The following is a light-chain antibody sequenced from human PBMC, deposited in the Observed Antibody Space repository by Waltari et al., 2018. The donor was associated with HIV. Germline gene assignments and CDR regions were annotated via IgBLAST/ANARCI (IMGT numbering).Light chain of an antibody. V-gene: IGLV1-44*01. Sequence: QSVLTQPPSASGTPGQRVPISCSGSSSNIGSNTVNWYQQLPGTATKLLIYSNNQRPSGVPDRFSGSKSGTSASLAISGLQSEDEADYYCAAWDDSLNGPIFGGGTKLTVL. CDR1: SSNIGSNT. CDR3: AAWDDSLNGPI. J-gene: IGLJ2*01. CDR2: SNN.